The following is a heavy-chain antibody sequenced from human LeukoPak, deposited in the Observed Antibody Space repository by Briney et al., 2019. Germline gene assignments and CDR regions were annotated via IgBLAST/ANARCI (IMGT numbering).Heavy chain of an antibody. J-gene: IGHJ4*02. Sequence: MTGGSLRLSCAASGFTFRSYSMNWVREAPGKRLECVSSISSSSSYIYYADSVKGRFTISRDNAKNSLYLQMNSLRAEDTAVYYCASRTGRRPSDEFDYWGQGPLVTVSS. CDR2: ISSSSSYI. CDR1: GFTFRSYS. CDR3: ASRTGRRPSDEFDY. V-gene: IGHV3-21*06. D-gene: IGHD3/OR15-3a*01.